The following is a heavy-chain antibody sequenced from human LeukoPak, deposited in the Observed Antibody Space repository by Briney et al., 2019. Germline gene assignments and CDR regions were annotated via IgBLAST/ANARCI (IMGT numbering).Heavy chain of an antibody. CDR1: GGSISSYY. CDR2: IYYSGST. Sequence: SETLSPTCTVSGGSISSYYWSWIRQPPGKGLEWIGYIYYSGSTNYNPSLKSRVTISVDTSKNQFSLKLSSVTAADTAVYYCARVRWFGEFYDAFDIWGQGTMVTVSS. CDR3: ARVRWFGEFYDAFDI. D-gene: IGHD3-10*01. V-gene: IGHV4-59*01. J-gene: IGHJ3*02.